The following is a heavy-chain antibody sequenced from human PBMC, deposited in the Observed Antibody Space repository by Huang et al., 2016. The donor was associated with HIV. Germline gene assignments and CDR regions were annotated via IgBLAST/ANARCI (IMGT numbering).Heavy chain of an antibody. J-gene: IGHJ4*02. D-gene: IGHD3-10*01. CDR2: ITTSGST. CDR3: ARAPHYGSGSYYY. Sequence: QVQLHQWGAGLLKPSETLSLTCAVYGGSFSGYYWSWIRQPPGKGLEWIGEITTSGSTNDNPSLKSRVTISEETSKNQFSLKLSSVTAADTAVYYCARAPHYGSGSYYYWGQGTLVTVSS. CDR1: GGSFSGYY. V-gene: IGHV4-34*01.